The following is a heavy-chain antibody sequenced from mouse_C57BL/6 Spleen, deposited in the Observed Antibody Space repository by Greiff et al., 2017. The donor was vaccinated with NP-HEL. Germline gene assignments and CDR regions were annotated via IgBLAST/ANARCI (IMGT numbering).Heavy chain of an antibody. CDR2: IDPNSGGT. J-gene: IGHJ4*01. V-gene: IGHV1-72*01. D-gene: IGHD2-5*01. CDR3: ARSGYSNYEAMDY. Sequence: VQLQQPGAELVKPGASVKLSCKASGYTFTSYWMHWVKQRPGRGLEWIGRIDPNSGGTKYNEKFKSKATLTVDKPSSPAYMQLSSLTSEDSAFYDCARSGYSNYEAMDYWGQGTSVTVSS. CDR1: GYTFTSYW.